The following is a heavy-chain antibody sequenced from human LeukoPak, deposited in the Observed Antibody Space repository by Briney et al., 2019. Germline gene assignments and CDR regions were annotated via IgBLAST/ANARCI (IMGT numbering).Heavy chain of an antibody. CDR3: ARATGSGYYYDY. V-gene: IGHV4-34*01. D-gene: IGHD3-22*01. CDR1: GGSFSDYY. Sequence: PSETLSLTCAVYGGSFSDYYWSWIRQSPGKGLEWIGEINHSGSTNYNPSLKSRVTISVDTSKNQFSLKLTSVTAADTAVYYCARATGSGYYYDYWGQGTLVTVSS. CDR2: INHSGST. J-gene: IGHJ4*02.